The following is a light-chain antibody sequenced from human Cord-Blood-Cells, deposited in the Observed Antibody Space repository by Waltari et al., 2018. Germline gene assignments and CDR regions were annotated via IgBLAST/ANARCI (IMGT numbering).Light chain of an antibody. Sequence: QSALTQPRSVSGSPGQSFTISCTGTSSDVGGYNFVPWYQQHPGKAPKLMIYDVSKRPSGVPDRFSGSKSGNTASLTISGLQAEDEADYYCCSYAGSYTSYVFGTGTKVTVL. CDR1: SSDVGGYNF. CDR2: DVS. CDR3: CSYAGSYTSYV. V-gene: IGLV2-11*01. J-gene: IGLJ1*01.